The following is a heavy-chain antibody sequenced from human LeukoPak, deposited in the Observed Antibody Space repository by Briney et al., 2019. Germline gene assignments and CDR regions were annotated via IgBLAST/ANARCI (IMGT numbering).Heavy chain of an antibody. CDR2: ISAYNGNT. V-gene: IGHV1-18*01. CDR3: ARAVEYSTNPTTGDAFDI. CDR1: GYTFISYG. D-gene: IGHD6-6*01. Sequence: ASVKVSCKASGYTFISYGISWVRQAPGQGLEWMGWISAYNGNTNYAQKLQGRVTMTTDTSTSTAYMELRSLRSDDTAVYYCARAVEYSTNPTTGDAFDIWGQGTMVTVSS. J-gene: IGHJ3*02.